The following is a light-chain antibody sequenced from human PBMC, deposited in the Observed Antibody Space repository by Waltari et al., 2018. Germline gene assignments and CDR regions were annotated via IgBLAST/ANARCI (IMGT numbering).Light chain of an antibody. CDR1: TGAVTSGSF. CDR2: SAN. CDR3: LLFYGGAYV. Sequence: QTVVTQEPSLTVSPGGTVTLTCASSTGAVTSGSFPTWFQPRPGQPPRSLIYSANNKHSWTPARFSGSLIGGKAALTLSGVQPEDEAEYYCLLFYGGAYVFGTGTKLTVL. J-gene: IGLJ1*01. V-gene: IGLV7-43*01.